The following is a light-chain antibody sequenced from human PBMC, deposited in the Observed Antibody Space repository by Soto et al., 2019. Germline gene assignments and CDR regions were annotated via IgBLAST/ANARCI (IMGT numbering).Light chain of an antibody. J-gene: IGKJ3*01. CDR2: LGS. V-gene: IGKV2-28*01. CDR1: QSLLYSNGYNY. CDR3: MQALQTPFT. Sequence: DFVMTQSPLSLPVTPGEPASISCRSSQSLLYSNGYNYLDWYVQKPGQSPQLLIYLGSNRASGVPDMLSASGSGTDFTLEISRVEAEDVGVYYCMQALQTPFTFGPGTKVDIK.